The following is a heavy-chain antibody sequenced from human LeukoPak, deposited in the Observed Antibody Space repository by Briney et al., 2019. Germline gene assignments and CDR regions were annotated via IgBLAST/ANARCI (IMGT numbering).Heavy chain of an antibody. J-gene: IGHJ4*02. V-gene: IGHV3-74*01. CDR2: INSDGSWT. CDR1: GNYW. CDR3: VSFYEAY. D-gene: IGHD2/OR15-2a*01. Sequence: GGSLRLSCAASGNYWMHWVRQAPGKGLVWVSHINSDGSWTSYADSVKGRFTISKDNAKSTVYLQMNNLRAEDTAVYHCVSFYEAYWGRGTLVTASS.